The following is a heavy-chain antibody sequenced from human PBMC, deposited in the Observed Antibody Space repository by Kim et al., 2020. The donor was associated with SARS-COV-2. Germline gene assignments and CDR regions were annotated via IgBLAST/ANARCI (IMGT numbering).Heavy chain of an antibody. J-gene: IGHJ4*02. D-gene: IGHD1-1*01. CDR3: APLESPSFDY. V-gene: IGHV3-74*01. Sequence: STSYADSVKGRFTISRDNAKNTLYLQMNSLRAEDTAVYYCAPLESPSFDYWGQGTLVTVSS. CDR2: ST.